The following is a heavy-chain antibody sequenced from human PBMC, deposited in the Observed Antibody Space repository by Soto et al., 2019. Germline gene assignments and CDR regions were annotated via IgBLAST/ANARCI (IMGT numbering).Heavy chain of an antibody. CDR3: TIFYYYATTPADIYF. Sequence: SGGSLRICSAAWGFRFSTAWIYCVLLAPGKGLEWVGRIKSKTDGGTADFAALVKGRFAISRDDSRDMVYLQMNSLKTEDTAVYYCTIFYYYATTPADIYF. D-gene: IGHD3-10*01. CDR2: IKSKTDGGTA. J-gene: IGHJ1*01. V-gene: IGHV3-15*07. CDR1: GFRFSTAW.